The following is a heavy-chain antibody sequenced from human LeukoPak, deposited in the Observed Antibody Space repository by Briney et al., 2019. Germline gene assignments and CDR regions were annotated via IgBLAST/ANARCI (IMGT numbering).Heavy chain of an antibody. J-gene: IGHJ3*02. V-gene: IGHV3-48*02. Sequence: GGSLRLSCAASGFTFSSYSMNWVRQAPGKGLEWVSYINSNSKTIYYADSVKDRFTISRDNAKNSLYLQMDSLRDEDTAVYYCARGVEGSSYYDSSGKGNALDIWGQGTVVTVSS. D-gene: IGHD3-22*01. CDR2: INSNSKTI. CDR3: ARGVEGSSYYDSSGKGNALDI. CDR1: GFTFSSYS.